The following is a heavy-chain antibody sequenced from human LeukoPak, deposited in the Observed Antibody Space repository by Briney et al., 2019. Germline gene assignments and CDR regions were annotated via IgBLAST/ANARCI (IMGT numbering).Heavy chain of an antibody. V-gene: IGHV4-34*01. Sequence: PETLSLTCAVYGGSFSGYYWSWIRQPPGKGLEWIGEINHRGSTNYNPSLKSRVTISVDTSQNQFSLKLSSVTAADTAVYYCARGVNYYDYVWGSYRLFDYWGQGTLVTVSS. CDR2: INHRGST. J-gene: IGHJ4*02. CDR1: GGSFSGYY. CDR3: ARGVNYYDYVWGSYRLFDY. D-gene: IGHD3-16*02.